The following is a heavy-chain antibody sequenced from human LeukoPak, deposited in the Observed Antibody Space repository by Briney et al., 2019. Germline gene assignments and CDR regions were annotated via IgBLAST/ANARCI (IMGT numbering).Heavy chain of an antibody. CDR3: ARDSSHDF. D-gene: IGHD6-6*01. V-gene: IGHV3-48*02. CDR2: ITSGSGTL. J-gene: IGHJ4*02. CDR1: GFTFSSYS. Sequence: PGGSLRLSCGASGFTFSSYSMNWVRQATGEGLEWLSYITSGSGTLYYADSVKGRFAISRDNAKNSLYLQMNRLRDEDTAVYYCARDSSHDFWGQGTVVTVSS.